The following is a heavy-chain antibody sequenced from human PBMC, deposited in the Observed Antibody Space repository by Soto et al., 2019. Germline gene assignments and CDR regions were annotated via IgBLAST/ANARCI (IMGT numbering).Heavy chain of an antibody. CDR1: GFTFSSYA. J-gene: IGHJ4*02. CDR2: ISGSGGSA. CDR3: AKDPGYRSPFDY. D-gene: IGHD6-13*01. Sequence: LRLSCAASGFTFSSYAMSWVRQAPGKGLEWVSAISGSGGSAYYADSVKGRFTISRDNSKGTLSLQMNSLRADDTAAYYCAKDPGYRSPFDYWGQGTLVTVSS. V-gene: IGHV3-23*01.